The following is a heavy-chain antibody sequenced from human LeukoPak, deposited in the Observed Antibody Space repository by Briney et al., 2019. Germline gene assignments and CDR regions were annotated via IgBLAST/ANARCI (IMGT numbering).Heavy chain of an antibody. V-gene: IGHV3-23*01. CDR2: ISGSGGST. CDR1: GFTFSSYA. CDR3: AKGFSSGWYFFQRNPISYYYMDV. Sequence: GGSLRLSCAASGFTFSSYAMSWVRQAPGKGLEWVSAISGSGGSTYYADSVKGRFTISRDNSKNTLYLQMNSLRAEDTAVYYCAKGFSSGWYFFQRNPISYYYMDVWGKGTTVTVSS. J-gene: IGHJ6*03. D-gene: IGHD6-13*01.